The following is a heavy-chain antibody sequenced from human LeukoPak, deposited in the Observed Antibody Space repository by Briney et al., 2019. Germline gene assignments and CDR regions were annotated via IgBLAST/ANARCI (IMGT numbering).Heavy chain of an antibody. Sequence: GGSLRLSCAASGFTFSSYAMSWVRQAPGKGLEWVSAISGSGGSTYYADSVKGRFTISRDNSKNTLYLQMNSLRAEDTAVYYCAKVEYYYGSGSYYKRQGLNFDYWGQGTLVTVSS. CDR1: GFTFSSYA. CDR3: AKVEYYYGSGSYYKRQGLNFDY. D-gene: IGHD3-10*01. J-gene: IGHJ4*02. V-gene: IGHV3-23*01. CDR2: ISGSGGST.